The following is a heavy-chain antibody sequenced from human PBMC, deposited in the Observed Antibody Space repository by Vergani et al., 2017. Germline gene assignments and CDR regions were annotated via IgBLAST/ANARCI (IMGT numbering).Heavy chain of an antibody. D-gene: IGHD3-22*01. J-gene: IGHJ6*04. V-gene: IGHV1-69*12. CDR2: IIPIFGTA. CDR1: GGTFSSYA. CDR3: ARDLDYYDSSGYQGSPSYYYYYGMDV. Sequence: QVQLVQSGAEVKKPGSSVKVSCKASGGTFSSYAISWVRQAPGQGLEWMGGIIPIFGTANYAQKFQGRVTITADESTSTAYMELSSLRSEDTAVYYCARDLDYYDSSGYQGSPSYYYYYGMDVWGKGTTVTVSS.